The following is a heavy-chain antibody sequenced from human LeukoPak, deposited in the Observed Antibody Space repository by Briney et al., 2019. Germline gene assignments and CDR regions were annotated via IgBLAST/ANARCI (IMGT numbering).Heavy chain of an antibody. J-gene: IGHJ4*02. CDR3: ARGQQLDY. CDR1: GFILRSYS. Sequence: PGGSLRLSCAASGFILRSYSMSWVRQAPGKGLEWVALSSSSGNYIYYADSVKGRFIISRDNAKSSLDLQLNSLRAEDTALYYCARGQQLDYWGQGVLVTVPS. D-gene: IGHD6-13*01. CDR2: SSSSGNYI. V-gene: IGHV3-21*01.